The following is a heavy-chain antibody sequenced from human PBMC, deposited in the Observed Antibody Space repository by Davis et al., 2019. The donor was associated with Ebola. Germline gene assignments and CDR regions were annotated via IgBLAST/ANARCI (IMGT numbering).Heavy chain of an antibody. V-gene: IGHV3-33*01. CDR2: IWYDGSNK. CDR1: GFTFSSYG. J-gene: IGHJ3*02. D-gene: IGHD6-19*01. CDR3: ARIGYSSGPAAFDI. Sequence: PGGSLRLSCAASGFTFSSYGMHWVRQAPGKGLEWVAVIWYDGSNKYYADSVKGRFTISRDNSKNTLYLQMNSLRAEDTAVYYCARIGYSSGPAAFDIWGQGTMVTVSS.